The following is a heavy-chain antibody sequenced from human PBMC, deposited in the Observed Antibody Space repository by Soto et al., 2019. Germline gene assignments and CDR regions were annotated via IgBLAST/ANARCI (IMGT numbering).Heavy chain of an antibody. V-gene: IGHV3-53*04. J-gene: IGHJ4*02. CDR1: GFTVSSNY. Sequence: PGGSLRLSCSASGFTVSSNYMSWVRQAPGKGLEWVSVIYSGGSTYYADSVKGRFTISRHNSKNTLYLQMNSLRAEDTAVYYCARLSLHMTTVTEYYFDYWGQGTLVTVSS. D-gene: IGHD4-17*01. CDR2: IYSGGST. CDR3: ARLSLHMTTVTEYYFDY.